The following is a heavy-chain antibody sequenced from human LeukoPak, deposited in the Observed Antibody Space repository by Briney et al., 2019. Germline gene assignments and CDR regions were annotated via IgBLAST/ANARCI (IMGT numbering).Heavy chain of an antibody. Sequence: GGSLRLSCAASGFAFSNYALSWVRQAPGKGLEWVSAISGSGSPTYYVDSVKGRFTISRDNSKNTLYLQMNSLRAEDTAVYYCARGGRTTWHGMDVWGQGTTVTVSS. V-gene: IGHV3-23*01. CDR1: GFAFSNYA. CDR3: ARGGRTTWHGMDV. D-gene: IGHD4-17*01. J-gene: IGHJ6*02. CDR2: ISGSGSPT.